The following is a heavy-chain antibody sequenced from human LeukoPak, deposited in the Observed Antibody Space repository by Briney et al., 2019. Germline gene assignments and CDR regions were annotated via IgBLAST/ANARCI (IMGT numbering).Heavy chain of an antibody. D-gene: IGHD3-22*01. V-gene: IGHV4-61*02. J-gene: IGHJ5*02. CDR1: GGSISGSTSY. Sequence: SETLSLTCTVSGGSISGSTSYWSWIRQPAGKGLEWIGRIYTSGSTNYNPSLKSRVTMSVDTSKNQFSLKLSSVTAADTAVYYCARGYDSSGYYYPWGQGTLVTVSS. CDR3: ARGYDSSGYYYP. CDR2: IYTSGST.